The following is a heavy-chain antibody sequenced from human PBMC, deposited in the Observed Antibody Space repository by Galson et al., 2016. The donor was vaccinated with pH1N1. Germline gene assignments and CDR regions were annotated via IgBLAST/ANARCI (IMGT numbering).Heavy chain of an antibody. V-gene: IGHV2-5*02. Sequence: PALVKPTQTLTLTCNFSGFSVSSSGMGVGWIRQPPGKALEWLAVIYWDDDKRYSPSLKSRLTITKDTSKNQVVLKMINMDPADTATYYCAHREGMITNAFDFWGQGTMVTVSS. J-gene: IGHJ3*01. CDR3: AHREGMITNAFDF. D-gene: IGHD3-16*01. CDR2: IYWDDDK. CDR1: GFSVSSSGMG.